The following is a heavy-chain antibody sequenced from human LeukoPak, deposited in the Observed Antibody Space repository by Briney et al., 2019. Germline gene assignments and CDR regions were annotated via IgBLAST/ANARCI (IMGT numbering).Heavy chain of an antibody. D-gene: IGHD3-10*02. V-gene: IGHV3-48*04. CDR1: GFTFSSYW. Sequence: PGGSLRLSCAASGFTFSSYWMSWVRPAPGKGLEWVSYISSSGSTIYYADSVKGRFTISRDNAKKSLYLQMNSLRAEDTGVYYCAELGITMIGGVWGKGTTVTISS. CDR3: AELGITMIGGV. J-gene: IGHJ6*04. CDR2: ISSSGSTI.